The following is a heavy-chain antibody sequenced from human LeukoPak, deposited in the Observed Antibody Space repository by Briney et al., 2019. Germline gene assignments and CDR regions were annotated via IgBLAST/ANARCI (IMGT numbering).Heavy chain of an antibody. CDR3: ATHHIAVAGTIFDY. V-gene: IGHV3-33*01. Sequence: GGSLRLSCAASGFTFSSYGMHWVRQAPGKGLEWVAVIWYDGSNKYYADSVKGRFTISRDNSKNTLYLQMNSLRAEDTAVYYCATHHIAVAGTIFDYWGQGTLVTVSS. CDR1: GFTFSSYG. D-gene: IGHD6-19*01. CDR2: IWYDGSNK. J-gene: IGHJ4*02.